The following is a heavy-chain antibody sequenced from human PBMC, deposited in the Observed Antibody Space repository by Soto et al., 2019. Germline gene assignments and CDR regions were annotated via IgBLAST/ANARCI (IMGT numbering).Heavy chain of an antibody. CDR1: GGSISSGDYY. CDR2: IYYSGST. V-gene: IGHV4-30-4*01. J-gene: IGHJ5*02. Sequence: SETLSLTCTVSGGSISSGDYYWSWIRQPPGKGLEWIGYIYYSGSTYYNPSLKSRVTISVDTSKNQFSLKLSSVTAADTAVYYCARTYGSGSRFRYNWFDPWGQGTLVTVSS. CDR3: ARTYGSGSRFRYNWFDP. D-gene: IGHD3-10*01.